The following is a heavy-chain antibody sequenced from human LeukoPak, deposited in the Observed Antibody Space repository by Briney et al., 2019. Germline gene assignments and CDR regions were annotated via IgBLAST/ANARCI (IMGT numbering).Heavy chain of an antibody. D-gene: IGHD3-22*01. V-gene: IGHV1-8*03. Sequence: ASVKVSCKASGYTFTSYDINWVRQATGQGLEWMGWMNPNSGNTGYAQKFQGRVTITRNTSISTAYMELSSLRSEDTAVYYCASGDYYDSSGYYPPDHYWGQGTLVTVSS. CDR2: MNPNSGNT. J-gene: IGHJ4*02. CDR3: ASGDYYDSSGYYPPDHY. CDR1: GYTFTSYD.